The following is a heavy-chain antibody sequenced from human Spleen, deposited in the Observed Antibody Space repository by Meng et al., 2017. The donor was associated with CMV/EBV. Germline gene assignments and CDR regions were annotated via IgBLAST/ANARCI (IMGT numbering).Heavy chain of an antibody. J-gene: IGHJ3*02. V-gene: IGHV1-18*01. CDR2: ISAYNGNT. CDR3: ARVTWDCSSTSCYRTDAFDI. D-gene: IGHD2-2*01. CDR1: GYSFNRYG. Sequence: ASVKVSCKASGYSFNRYGISWVRQAPGQGLEWMGWISAYNGNTKYGKKSQGRVTMTTDTSTSTAYMELRSLRYDDTAVYYCARVTWDCSSTSCYRTDAFDIWGQGTMVTVSS.